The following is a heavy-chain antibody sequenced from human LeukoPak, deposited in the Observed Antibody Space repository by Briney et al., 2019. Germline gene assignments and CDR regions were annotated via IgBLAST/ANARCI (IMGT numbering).Heavy chain of an antibody. CDR2: ISGSGGST. CDR1: GFAFSSYA. J-gene: IGHJ4*02. Sequence: GGSLRLSCAASGFAFSSYAMSWVRQAPGKGLEWVSAISGSGGSTYYADSVKGRFTISRDNSKNTLYLQMNSLRAEDTAVYYCAKDSPLGYYDSSGYLDYWGQGTLVTVSS. D-gene: IGHD3-22*01. CDR3: AKDSPLGYYDSSGYLDY. V-gene: IGHV3-23*01.